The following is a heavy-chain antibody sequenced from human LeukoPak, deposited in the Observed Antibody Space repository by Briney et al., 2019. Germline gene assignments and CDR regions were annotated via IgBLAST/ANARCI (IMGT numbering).Heavy chain of an antibody. Sequence: GGSLRLSCAASGFTVSSNYMSWVRQAPGKGLEWVSVIYSGGSTYYADSVKGRFTISRDNSKNTLYLQMNSPRAEDTAVYYCARGPRYCGGDCFDYWGQGTLVTVSS. CDR3: ARGPRYCGGDCFDY. J-gene: IGHJ4*02. CDR1: GFTVSSNY. CDR2: IYSGGST. V-gene: IGHV3-53*05. D-gene: IGHD2-21*01.